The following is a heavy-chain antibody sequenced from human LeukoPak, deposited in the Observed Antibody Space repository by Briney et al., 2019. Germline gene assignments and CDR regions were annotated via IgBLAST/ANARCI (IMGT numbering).Heavy chain of an antibody. J-gene: IGHJ6*03. Sequence: GSLRLSCAASGFTFSSYSMNWVRQAPGKGLEWVSSISSSSSYIYYADSVKGRFTISRDNAKNSLYLQMNSLRAEDTAVYYCARESGGDGYNYNYYYMDVWGKGTTVTVSS. CDR3: ARESGGDGYNYNYYYMDV. D-gene: IGHD5-24*01. V-gene: IGHV3-21*01. CDR2: ISSSSSYI. CDR1: GFTFSSYS.